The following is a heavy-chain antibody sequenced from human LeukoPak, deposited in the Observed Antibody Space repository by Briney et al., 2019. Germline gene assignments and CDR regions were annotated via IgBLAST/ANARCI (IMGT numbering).Heavy chain of an antibody. CDR1: GFTFDDYA. D-gene: IGHD1-26*01. CDR2: ISWNSGSI. Sequence: GRSLRLSCAASGFTFDDYAMHWVRQAPGKGLEWVSGISWNSGSIGYADSVKGRFTISRDNAKNSLYLQMNSLRAEDTALYYCAKDINPSGSLDYWGQGTLVTVSS. V-gene: IGHV3-9*01. CDR3: AKDINPSGSLDY. J-gene: IGHJ4*02.